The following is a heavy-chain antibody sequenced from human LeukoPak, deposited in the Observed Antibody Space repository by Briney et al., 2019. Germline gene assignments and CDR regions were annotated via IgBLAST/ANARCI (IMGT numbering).Heavy chain of an antibody. J-gene: IGHJ4*02. Sequence: PGRSLRLSCAASGFTFSSYGMHWVRQAPGKGLEWVAVISYDGSNKYYADSVKGRFTISRDNSKNTLYLQMNSLRAEDTAVYYCARSYYYDSSGYYDTFSSFDYWGQGTLVTVSS. CDR1: GFTFSSYG. CDR2: ISYDGSNK. V-gene: IGHV3-30*03. CDR3: ARSYYYDSSGYYDTFSSFDY. D-gene: IGHD3-22*01.